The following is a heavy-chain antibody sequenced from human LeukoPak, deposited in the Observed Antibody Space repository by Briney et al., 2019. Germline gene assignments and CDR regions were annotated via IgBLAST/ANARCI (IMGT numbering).Heavy chain of an antibody. V-gene: IGHV3-23*01. D-gene: IGHD4-11*01. CDR1: GFTFSSYA. Sequence: GGSLRLSCAASGFTFSSYAMSWVRQAPGKGLEWVSAISGSGGSTYYADSVKGRFTISRDNSKNTLYLQMNSLRAEDTAVYYCAKDLSWENDYSNYDVYSYWGQGTLVTVSS. CDR2: ISGSGGST. CDR3: AKDLSWENDYSNYDVYSY. J-gene: IGHJ4*02.